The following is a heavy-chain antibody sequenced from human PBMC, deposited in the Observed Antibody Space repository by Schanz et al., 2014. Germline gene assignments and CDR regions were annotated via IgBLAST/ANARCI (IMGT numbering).Heavy chain of an antibody. CDR3: VRERTNYGGNSYFFDH. CDR2: IKQDESEK. CDR1: GFTFSTSA. Sequence: DVQLLESGGGLVQPGGSLRLSCAASGFTFSTSAMSWVRQVPGKGLEWVANIKQDESEKYYVDSVKGRFTVSRDNAKNSVYLQMNGLRVEDTAVYYCVRERTNYGGNSYFFDHWGQGTLVTVSS. V-gene: IGHV3-7*01. J-gene: IGHJ4*02. D-gene: IGHD2-21*02.